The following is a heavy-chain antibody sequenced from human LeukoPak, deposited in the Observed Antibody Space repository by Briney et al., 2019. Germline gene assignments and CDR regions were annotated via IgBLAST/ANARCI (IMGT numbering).Heavy chain of an antibody. CDR1: GGSISSSSYY. Sequence: PSETLSLTCTVSGGSISSSSYYWGWIRQPPGKGLEWIGSIYYSGSTYYNPSLKSRVTISVDTSKNQFSLKLSSVTAADTAVYYCARHLMSRPSAWFDPWGQGTLVTVSS. CDR3: ARHLMSRPSAWFDP. CDR2: IYYSGST. V-gene: IGHV4-39*01. D-gene: IGHD2-2*01. J-gene: IGHJ5*02.